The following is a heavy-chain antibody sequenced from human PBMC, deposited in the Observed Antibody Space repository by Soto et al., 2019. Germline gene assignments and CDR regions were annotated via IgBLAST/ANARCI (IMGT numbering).Heavy chain of an antibody. CDR1: GGSISSGGYY. CDR2: IYYSGST. CDR3: ASRGYSYGFSLGMDV. Sequence: QVQLQESGPGLVKPSQTLSLTCTVSGGSISSGGYYGSWIRQHPGKGLEWIGYIYYSGSTYYNPSLKSRVTISVDTSKNQFSLKLSSVTAADTAVYYCASRGYSYGFSLGMDVWGQGTTVTVSS. J-gene: IGHJ6*02. V-gene: IGHV4-31*03. D-gene: IGHD5-18*01.